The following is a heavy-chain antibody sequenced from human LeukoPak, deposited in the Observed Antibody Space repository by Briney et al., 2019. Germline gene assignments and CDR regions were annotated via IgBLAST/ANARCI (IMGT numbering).Heavy chain of an antibody. CDR3: AAWTDRGYSY. J-gene: IGHJ4*02. D-gene: IGHD5-12*01. CDR1: GFTFSRSW. CDR2: INPDGDGM. Sequence: QPGGSLILSCTASGFTFSRSWMNWVRQAPGKGLEWVANINPDGDGMRFVDSVKGRFTMSRDNAQSSLHLQMNSLRVEDTAFSYCAAWTDRGYSYWGQGVLVTVSS. V-gene: IGHV3-7*01.